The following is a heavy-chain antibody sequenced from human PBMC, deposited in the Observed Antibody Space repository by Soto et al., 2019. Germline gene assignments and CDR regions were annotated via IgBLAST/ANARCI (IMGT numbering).Heavy chain of an antibody. Sequence: QVTLKESGPVVVKPTETLTLTCTVAGFSLNNARVAVSWISQPPGKALEWLAHILSNDETSYNTSLRSRLTISTDISKSQVFLTMTHIDPEDAATYYCARGLAPKRYYFDYWGQGALVTVSS. V-gene: IGHV2-26*01. CDR2: ILSNDET. J-gene: IGHJ4*02. CDR1: GFSLNNARVA. CDR3: ARGLAPKRYYFDY.